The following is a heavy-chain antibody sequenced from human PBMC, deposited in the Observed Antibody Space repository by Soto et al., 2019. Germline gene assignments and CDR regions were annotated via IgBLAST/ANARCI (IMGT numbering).Heavy chain of an antibody. CDR1: GFTFSSYW. CDR3: ARDMLGPGYSSSWIDYYYYYGMDV. J-gene: IGHJ6*02. V-gene: IGHV3-7*05. CDR2: IKQDGSEK. D-gene: IGHD6-13*01. Sequence: EVQLVESGGGLVQPGGSLRLSCAASGFTFSSYWMSWVRQAPGKGLEWVANIKQDGSEKYYVDSVKGRFTISRDNAKNSLYLQMNSLRAEDTAVYYCARDMLGPGYSSSWIDYYYYYGMDVWGQGTTVTVSS.